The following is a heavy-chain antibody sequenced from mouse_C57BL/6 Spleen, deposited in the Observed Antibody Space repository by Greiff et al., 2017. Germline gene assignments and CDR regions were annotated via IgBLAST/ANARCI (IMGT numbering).Heavy chain of an antibody. CDR2: IYPGDGDT. J-gene: IGHJ2*01. CDR3: ARLYYCDY. CDR1: GYAFSSSW. Sequence: QVQLQQSGPELVKPGASVKISCKASGYAFSSSWMNWVKQRPGKGLEWIGRIYPGDGDTNYNGKFKGKATLTADKSSSTAYMHLSSLTSEDSAVYFCARLYYCDYWGQGTTLTVSS. V-gene: IGHV1-82*01.